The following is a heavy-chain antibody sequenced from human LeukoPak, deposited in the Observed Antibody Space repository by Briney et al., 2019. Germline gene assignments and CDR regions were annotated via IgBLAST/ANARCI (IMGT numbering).Heavy chain of an antibody. CDR1: GGSISSSSYY. CDR3: AKYHSSGWYYFDY. D-gene: IGHD6-19*01. Sequence: SETLSLTCTVSGGSISSSSYYWGWIRQPPGTGLEWIGSIYYSGSTYYNPSLKSRVTISVDTSKNQFSLKLSSVTAADTAVYYCAKYHSSGWYYFDYWGQGTLVTVSS. CDR2: IYYSGST. J-gene: IGHJ4*02. V-gene: IGHV4-39*01.